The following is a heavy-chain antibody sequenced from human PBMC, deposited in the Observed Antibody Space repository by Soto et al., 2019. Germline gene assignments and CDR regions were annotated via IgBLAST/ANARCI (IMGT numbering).Heavy chain of an antibody. Sequence: SVKVSCKASGGTFSSHAISWVRQAPGQGLEWMGGIIPIFGTANYAQKFQGRVTITADKSTSTAYMELSSLRSEDTAVYYCARETGGGNRHFDYWGQGTLVTVSS. J-gene: IGHJ4*02. D-gene: IGHD2-15*01. V-gene: IGHV1-69*06. CDR1: GGTFSSHA. CDR2: IIPIFGTA. CDR3: ARETGGGNRHFDY.